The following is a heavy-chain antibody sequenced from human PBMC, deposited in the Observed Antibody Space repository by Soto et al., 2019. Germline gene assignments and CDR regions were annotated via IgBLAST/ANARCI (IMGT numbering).Heavy chain of an antibody. D-gene: IGHD6-13*01. Sequence: ETLSLTCTVSGGSSSSYYWSWIRQPPGKGLEWIGYVHDSWGSHYNPSLKSRVTISADKSISTAYLQWSSLKASDTAMYYCARRPAGSSWGDYYYGMDVWGQGTTVTVSS. J-gene: IGHJ6*02. CDR1: GGSSSSYY. V-gene: IGHV4-59*12. CDR2: VHDSWGS. CDR3: ARRPAGSSWGDYYYGMDV.